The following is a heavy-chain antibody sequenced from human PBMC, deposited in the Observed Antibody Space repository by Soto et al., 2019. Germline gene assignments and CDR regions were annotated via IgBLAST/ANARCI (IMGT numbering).Heavy chain of an antibody. CDR1: GYTFTTHY. D-gene: IGHD3-10*01. Sequence: QVQVVQSGTEVKKPGASVKVSCKASGYTFTTHYMHWVRQAPGQGLEWMGIINPSGGRTTYALKFQGRVTMTSDTSTNTVYVELTSLRSEDTAIYFCARAGENYGSGTFSPPLRYYFNSWGQGTLVTVSS. V-gene: IGHV1-46*01. J-gene: IGHJ4*02. CDR3: ARAGENYGSGTFSPPLRYYFNS. CDR2: INPSGGRT.